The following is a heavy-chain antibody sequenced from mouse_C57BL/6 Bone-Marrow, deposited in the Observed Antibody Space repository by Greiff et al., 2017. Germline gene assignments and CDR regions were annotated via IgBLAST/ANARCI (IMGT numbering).Heavy chain of an antibody. CDR2: INPGSGGT. D-gene: IGHD1-1*02. CDR3: ARGDYDAMDY. V-gene: IGHV1-54*01. CDR1: GYAFTNYL. J-gene: IGHJ4*01. Sequence: QVQLQQSGAELVRPGTSVKVSCKASGYAFTNYLIEWVKQRPGQGLEWIGVINPGSGGTNYKEKFKGKATLTADKSSSTAYMQLSSLTSEDSAVYFCARGDYDAMDYWGQGTSVTVSS.